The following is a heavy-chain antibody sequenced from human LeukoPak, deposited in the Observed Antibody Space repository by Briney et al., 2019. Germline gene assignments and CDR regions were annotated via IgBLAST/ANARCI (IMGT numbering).Heavy chain of an antibody. D-gene: IGHD3-22*01. J-gene: IGHJ4*02. Sequence: PGGSLRLSCAASGFIFTTYAMNWVRQAPGKGLEWVSYIGSTGSTIYYADSVKGRFTISRDNAKNSLYLQMNSLRAEDTAVYYCARALYDSSGYLVDYWGQGTLVTVSS. CDR1: GFIFTTYA. V-gene: IGHV3-48*03. CDR3: ARALYDSSGYLVDY. CDR2: IGSTGSTI.